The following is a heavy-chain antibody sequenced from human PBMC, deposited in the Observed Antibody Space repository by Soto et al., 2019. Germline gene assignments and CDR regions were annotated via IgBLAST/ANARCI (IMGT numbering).Heavy chain of an antibody. J-gene: IGHJ4*02. D-gene: IGHD3-10*01. CDR2: ILHDGNNK. CDR1: GCTFSNYI. Sequence: QVQLVESGGGGVQPGRTLRLSCAASGCTFSNYIMHWVRQAPGKGLEWVAMILHDGNNKYYADSVKGRFTISRDNSKNTLYLQMNSLRTEDTAIYYCARDDEDGSYCDLGYWGQGTLVTVSS. CDR3: ARDDEDGSYCDLGY. V-gene: IGHV3-30-3*01.